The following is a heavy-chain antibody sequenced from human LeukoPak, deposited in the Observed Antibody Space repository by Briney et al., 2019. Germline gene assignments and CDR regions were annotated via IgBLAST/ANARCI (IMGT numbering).Heavy chain of an antibody. CDR2: IWHAGSNK. J-gene: IGHJ4*02. CDR1: GFTFSSYG. CDR3: ARVYTMMDYFDY. Sequence: GGSLRLSCAASGFTFSSYGMHCVRQAPGKGLEWVAVIWHAGSNKYYADSVKGRFTISRDNSKNTLYQQMNSLRAEDTAVYYCARVYTMMDYFDYWGQGTLVTVSS. V-gene: IGHV3-33*08. D-gene: IGHD3-22*01.